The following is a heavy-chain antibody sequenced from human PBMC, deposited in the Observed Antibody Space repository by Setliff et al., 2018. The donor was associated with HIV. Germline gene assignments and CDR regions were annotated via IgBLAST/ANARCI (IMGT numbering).Heavy chain of an antibody. CDR3: VHCRTGIAPPDFDD. Sequence: SGPTLVNPPQTLTLTCTSSGFSLTPRGASVGWIRQPPGRARVWLALIYWNGDERYSASLQGRLSIAKETSRNQVVLTLTNMSPDDTATYFCVHCRTGIAPPDFDDGGPGSLVTVSS. D-gene: IGHD7-27*01. J-gene: IGHJ4*02. CDR2: IYWNGDE. CDR1: GFSLTPRGAS. V-gene: IGHV2-5*01.